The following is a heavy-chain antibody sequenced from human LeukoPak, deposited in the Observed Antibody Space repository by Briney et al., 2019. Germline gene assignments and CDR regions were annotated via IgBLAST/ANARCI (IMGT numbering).Heavy chain of an antibody. Sequence: KPSETLSLTCAVSGYSISSGYYWGWIRQPPGKGLEWIGSIYHSGSTYYNPSLKSRVTISVDTSKNQFSLKLSSVTAADTAVYYCARHHRARYCSGGSCYSNAYYYYYMDVWGKGTTVTVSS. CDR2: IYHSGST. D-gene: IGHD2-15*01. CDR1: GYSISSGYY. J-gene: IGHJ6*03. V-gene: IGHV4-38-2*01. CDR3: ARHHRARYCSGGSCYSNAYYYYYMDV.